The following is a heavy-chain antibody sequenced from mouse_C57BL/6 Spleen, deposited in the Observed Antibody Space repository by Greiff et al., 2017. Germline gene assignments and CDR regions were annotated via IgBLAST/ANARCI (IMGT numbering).Heavy chain of an antibody. Sequence: VKLVESGPELVKPGASVKISCKASDTAFSSAWMNRVKQRPGKGLVKHGRGYPGDGDTNNNGDFKGKATLTAAKSSSTAYMHLSSLTSEDSAVYCWARQGYGSSYGFAYWGQGTLVTVSA. V-gene: IGHV1-82*01. J-gene: IGHJ3*01. CDR3: ARQGYGSSYGFAY. D-gene: IGHD1-1*01. CDR1: DTAFSSAW. CDR2: GYPGDGDT.